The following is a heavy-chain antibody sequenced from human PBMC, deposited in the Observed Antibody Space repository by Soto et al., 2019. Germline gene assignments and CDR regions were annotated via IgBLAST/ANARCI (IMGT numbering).Heavy chain of an antibody. CDR1: GGSFSGYY. CDR2: INHSGST. D-gene: IGHD3-3*01. V-gene: IGHV4-34*01. Sequence: SETLSLTCAVYGGSFSGYYWSWIRQPPGKGLEWIGEINHSGSTNYNPSLKSRVTISVDTSKNQFSLKLSSVTAADTAVYYCARARGAIFGVVIRNWFDPWGQGTLVTVSS. J-gene: IGHJ5*02. CDR3: ARARGAIFGVVIRNWFDP.